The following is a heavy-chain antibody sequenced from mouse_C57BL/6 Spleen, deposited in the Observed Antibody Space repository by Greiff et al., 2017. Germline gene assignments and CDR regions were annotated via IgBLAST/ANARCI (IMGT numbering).Heavy chain of an antibody. Sequence: EVKVEESGGGLVKPGGSLKLSCAASGFTFSSYTMSWVRQTPEKRLEWVATISGGGGNTYYPDSVKGRFTISRDNAKNTLYLQMSSLRSEDTALYYCARRSLRSPFAYWGQGTLVTVSA. D-gene: IGHD1-1*01. J-gene: IGHJ3*01. CDR3: ARRSLRSPFAY. CDR2: ISGGGGNT. V-gene: IGHV5-9*01. CDR1: GFTFSSYT.